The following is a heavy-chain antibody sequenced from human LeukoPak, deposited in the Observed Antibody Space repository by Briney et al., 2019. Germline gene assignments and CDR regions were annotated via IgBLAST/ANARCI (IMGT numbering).Heavy chain of an antibody. J-gene: IGHJ6*03. CDR2: INSDGSST. Sequence: GGSLRLSCAASGFTFSSYWMYWLRQAPGKGLVWVSRINSDGSSTSYADSVKGRFTISRDNAKNMLYLQMNSLRAEDTAVYYCARAAFFFNYMDVWGKGTTVTVSS. V-gene: IGHV3-74*01. CDR1: GFTFSSYW. CDR3: ARAAFFFNYMDV.